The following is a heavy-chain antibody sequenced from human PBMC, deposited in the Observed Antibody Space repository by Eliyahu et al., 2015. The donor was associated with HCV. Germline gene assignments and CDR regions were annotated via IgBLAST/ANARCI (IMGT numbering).Heavy chain of an antibody. D-gene: IGHD3-3*01. CDR3: AKDGSGYDFWSGFSFDS. J-gene: IGHJ4*02. CDR2: IKHDGSDA. CDR1: GFSFSSHG. V-gene: IGHV3-30*18. Sequence: QVQLVESGGGVVQPGRSLRLSCEASGFSFSSHGMHWVRQAPSKGLEWVAVIKHDGSDAYFADSVRGRFAISRDNFNNLLYLQIRSLRAEDTAVYYCAKDGSGYDFWSGFSFDSWGQGTLVTVSS.